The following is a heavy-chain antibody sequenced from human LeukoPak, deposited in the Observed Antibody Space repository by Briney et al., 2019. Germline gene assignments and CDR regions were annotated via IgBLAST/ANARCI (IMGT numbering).Heavy chain of an antibody. V-gene: IGHV4-34*01. CDR3: ARYGYSSSWYMRDYYYYMDV. CDR1: GGSFSGYY. Sequence: PSETLSLTCAVYGGSFSGYYWSWIRQPPGKGLEWIGEINHSGSTNYNPSLKSRVTISVDTSKNQFSLKLSSVTAADTAVYYCARYGYSSSWYMRDYYYYMDVWGKGTTVTVSS. CDR2: INHSGST. J-gene: IGHJ6*03. D-gene: IGHD6-13*01.